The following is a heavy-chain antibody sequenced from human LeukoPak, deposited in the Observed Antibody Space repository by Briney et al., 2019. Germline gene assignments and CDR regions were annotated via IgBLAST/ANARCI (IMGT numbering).Heavy chain of an antibody. CDR1: GFTFSSYS. D-gene: IGHD1-1*01. Sequence: GGSLRLSCAASGFTFSSYSMNWVRQAPEKGLEWVSSISSSSSYIYYADSVKGRFTISRDNSKNTLYLQMNSLRAEDTAAYYCAKGPGNDYWGQGTLVTVSS. V-gene: IGHV3-21*04. CDR2: ISSSSSYI. J-gene: IGHJ4*02. CDR3: AKGPGNDY.